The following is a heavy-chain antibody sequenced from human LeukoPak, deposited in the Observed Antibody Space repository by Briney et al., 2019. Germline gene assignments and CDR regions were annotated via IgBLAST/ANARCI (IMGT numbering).Heavy chain of an antibody. D-gene: IGHD3-22*01. Sequence: SETLSLTCTVSGGSISSYYWSWIRQPPGKGLEWIGYIYYSGSTNYNPSLKSRVTISVDTSKNQFSLKLSSVTAADTAVYYCARGSDYYDSSGLNDYWGQGTLVTVSS. V-gene: IGHV4-59*01. CDR3: ARGSDYYDSSGLNDY. J-gene: IGHJ4*02. CDR2: IYYSGST. CDR1: GGSISSYY.